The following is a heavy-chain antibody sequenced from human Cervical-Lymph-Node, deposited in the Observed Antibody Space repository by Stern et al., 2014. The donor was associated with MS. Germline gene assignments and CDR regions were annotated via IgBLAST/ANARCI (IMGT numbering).Heavy chain of an antibody. Sequence: QVQLGQSGAEVKKPGSSGKVSCKASGGTFTSYSISWVRQAPGQGLEWMGRISPMVAIPNYAQKFQGRVRIIADESTSTVSMELSSLRSEDTAVYYCARHRYSRSPGEFDPWGQGTLVTVSS. CDR2: ISPMVAIP. V-gene: IGHV1-69*09. CDR1: GGTFTSYS. D-gene: IGHD6-6*01. CDR3: ARHRYSRSPGEFDP. J-gene: IGHJ5*02.